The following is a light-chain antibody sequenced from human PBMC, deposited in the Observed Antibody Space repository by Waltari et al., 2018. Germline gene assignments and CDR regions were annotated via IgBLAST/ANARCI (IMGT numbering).Light chain of an antibody. Sequence: SSELTQDPAVSVALGQTVRITCQGDSLRTYYSNWYQQKPGQAPVVVIYGYNNRPSGIPDQFSGSRSGNTASLTITGAQAEDGADYYCSSRDSTDNHVVFGGGTKLTVL. CDR2: GYN. CDR1: SLRTYY. CDR3: SSRDSTDNHVV. V-gene: IGLV3-19*01. J-gene: IGLJ3*02.